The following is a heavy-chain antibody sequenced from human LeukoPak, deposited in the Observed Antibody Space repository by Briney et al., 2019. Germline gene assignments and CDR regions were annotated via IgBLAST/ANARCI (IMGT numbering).Heavy chain of an antibody. D-gene: IGHD3-22*01. Sequence: GGSLRLSCAASGFTFSGYWMAWVRQAPGKGLEWVANIKADGSEKYYVDSVKGRFTISRENAKNSLYLQMNSLRVEDTAVYYCARVRDSNGYYYKIMLGSDIWGQGTMVTVSS. CDR1: GFTFSGYW. CDR2: IKADGSEK. CDR3: ARVRDSNGYYYKIMLGSDI. V-gene: IGHV3-7*01. J-gene: IGHJ3*02.